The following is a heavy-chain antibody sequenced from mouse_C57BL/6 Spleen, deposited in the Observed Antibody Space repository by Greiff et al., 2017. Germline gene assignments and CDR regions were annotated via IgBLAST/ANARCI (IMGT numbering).Heavy chain of an antibody. V-gene: IGHV1-52*01. CDR2: IDPSGGDT. Sequence: VQLQESGAELVRPGASVKLSCKASGYTFTSYGMNWVKQRTRQGLEWIGNIDPSGGDTYYNQKFKDKATLPVDKSSSTAYMQLSSLTSEYSAVYYCSRIDNTVVSDYWGQGTTLTVAS. CDR3: SRIDNTVVSDY. D-gene: IGHD1-1*01. J-gene: IGHJ2*01. CDR1: GYTFTSYG.